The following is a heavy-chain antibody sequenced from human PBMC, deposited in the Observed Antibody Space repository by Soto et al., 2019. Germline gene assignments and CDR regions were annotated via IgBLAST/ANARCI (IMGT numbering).Heavy chain of an antibody. CDR1: GFTFTRYS. Sequence: GGSLRLSCAASGFTFTRYSMNWVRQAPGKGLEWVSSISSTTNYTYYGDSMKGRFTISRDNSKNSLYLEMNSLTAEYTAVYYCARESEDLTSTFDYWGQGTLVTVSS. CDR3: ARESEDLTSTFDY. V-gene: IGHV3-21*06. J-gene: IGHJ4*02. CDR2: ISSTTNYT.